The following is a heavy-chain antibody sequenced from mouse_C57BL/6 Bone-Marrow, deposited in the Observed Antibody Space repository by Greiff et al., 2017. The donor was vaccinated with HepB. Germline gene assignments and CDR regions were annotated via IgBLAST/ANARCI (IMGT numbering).Heavy chain of an antibody. CDR3: ARHGVPP. D-gene: IGHD5-1*01. Sequence: EVKLVESGGDLVKPGGSLKLSCAASGFTFSSYGMSWVRQTPDKRLEWVATISSGGSYTYYPDSVKGRFTISRDNAKNTLYLQMSSLKSEDTAMYYCARHGVPPWGTGTTVTVSS. V-gene: IGHV5-6*01. CDR1: GFTFSSYG. J-gene: IGHJ1*03. CDR2: ISSGGSYT.